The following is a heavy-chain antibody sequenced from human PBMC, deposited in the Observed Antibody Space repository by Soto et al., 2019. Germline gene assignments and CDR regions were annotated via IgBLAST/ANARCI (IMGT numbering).Heavy chain of an antibody. J-gene: IGHJ4*02. CDR1: GFTVSSNY. D-gene: IGHD2-2*01. CDR3: AKLQMPSNTAFDF. V-gene: IGHV3-53*01. CDR2: IYSGGST. Sequence: EVQLVESGGGLIQPGGSLRLSCAASGFTVSSNYMSWVRQAPGKGLEWVSVIYSGGSTYYADSVKGRFTISRDNSKNTLYLQMNSLRAEDTAVYFCAKLQMPSNTAFDFWGQGTLVTVSS.